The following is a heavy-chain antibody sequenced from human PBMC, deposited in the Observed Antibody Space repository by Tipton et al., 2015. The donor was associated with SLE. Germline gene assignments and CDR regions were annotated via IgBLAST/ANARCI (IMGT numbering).Heavy chain of an antibody. V-gene: IGHV4-4*09. Sequence: TLSLTCTVSGGSISSYYWSWIRQPPGKGLEWIGYIYTSGSTNYNPSLKSRVTISVDTSKNQFSLKLSSVTAADTAVYYCAREYCSGGSCPGIDYWGQGTLVTVSS. D-gene: IGHD2-15*01. CDR1: GGSISSYY. J-gene: IGHJ4*02. CDR3: AREYCSGGSCPGIDY. CDR2: IYTSGST.